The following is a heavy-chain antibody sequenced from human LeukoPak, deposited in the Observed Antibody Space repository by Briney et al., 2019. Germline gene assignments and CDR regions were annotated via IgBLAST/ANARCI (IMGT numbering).Heavy chain of an antibody. CDR2: IYYSGST. Sequence: SETLSLTCTVSGGSISSSSYYWGWIRQPPGKGLEWIGSIYYSGSTYYNPSLKSRVTISVDTSKNQFSLKLSSVTAADTAVYYCARPSLVGATFRGFDYWGQGTLVTVSS. D-gene: IGHD1-26*01. V-gene: IGHV4-39*01. CDR3: ARPSLVGATFRGFDY. J-gene: IGHJ4*02. CDR1: GGSISSSSYY.